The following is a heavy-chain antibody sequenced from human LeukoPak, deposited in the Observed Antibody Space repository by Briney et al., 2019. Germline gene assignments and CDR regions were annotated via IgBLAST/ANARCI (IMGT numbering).Heavy chain of an antibody. CDR2: ISSSGSTI. D-gene: IGHD1-1*01. J-gene: IGHJ4*02. V-gene: IGHV3-48*03. CDR3: ASGGTNALDY. Sequence: GGPLRLPCAASGFTFSSYEMNWVRQAPGKGLEGVSYISSSGSTIDYADSVKGRFTISRDNAKNSLYLQMNGLRAEDTAVYYCASGGTNALDYWGQGTLVTVSS. CDR1: GFTFSSYE.